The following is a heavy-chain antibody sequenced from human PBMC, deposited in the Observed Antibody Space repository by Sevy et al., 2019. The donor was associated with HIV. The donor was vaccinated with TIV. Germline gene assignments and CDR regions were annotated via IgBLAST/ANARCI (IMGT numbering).Heavy chain of an antibody. CDR3: ARPYSNYYYAMDV. CDR2: IYYSGST. J-gene: IGHJ6*02. D-gene: IGHD1-26*01. CDR1: GDAISGYY. V-gene: IGHV4-59*01. Sequence: SETLSLTCTVSGDAISGYYWSWIRQPPGKGLEWIGYIYYSGSTNYNPSLKSRVTISEDTFKNQFSLKLTSVTAADTAVYYCARPYSNYYYAMDVWGQGTTVTVSS.